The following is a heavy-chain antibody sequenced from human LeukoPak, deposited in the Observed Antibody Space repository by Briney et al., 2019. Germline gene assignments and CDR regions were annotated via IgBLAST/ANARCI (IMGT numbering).Heavy chain of an antibody. CDR2: IGSDGST. J-gene: IGHJ4*02. CDR1: GFDFSGYA. Sequence: GGSLRLSCAVSGFDFSGYAMSWVRQAPGKGLEWVSGIGSDGSTHYAESVKGRFAISRDNSKSTLYLQMNSLRAEDTAVYYCAKRAAYSNEPRFDYWGQGTLVTVSS. CDR3: AKRAAYSNEPRFDY. V-gene: IGHV3-23*01. D-gene: IGHD2-21*01.